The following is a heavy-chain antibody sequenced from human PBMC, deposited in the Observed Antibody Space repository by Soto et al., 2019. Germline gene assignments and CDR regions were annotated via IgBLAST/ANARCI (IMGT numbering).Heavy chain of an antibody. CDR1: GFTFSNAW. D-gene: IGHD2-2*01. CDR2: IKSKTDGGTT. J-gene: IGHJ6*02. CDR3: TTARGQLLPAYYYYYYGMDV. V-gene: IGHV3-15*07. Sequence: EVQLVESGGGLVKPGGSLRLSCAASGFTFSNAWMNWVRQAPGKGLEWVGRIKSKTDGGTTDYAAPVKGRFTISRDDSKTTLHPQMNSRKTDDTAVYYRTTARGQLLPAYYYYYYGMDVWGQGTTVTVSS.